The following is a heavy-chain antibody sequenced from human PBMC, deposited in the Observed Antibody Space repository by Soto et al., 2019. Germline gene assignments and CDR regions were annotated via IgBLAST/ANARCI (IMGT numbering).Heavy chain of an antibody. CDR2: INPSGGST. J-gene: IGHJ4*02. CDR3: ARDCYYYDSSGYPDY. D-gene: IGHD3-22*01. V-gene: IGHV1-46*01. CDR1: GYTFTSYY. Sequence: ASVKVSCKASGYTFTSYYMHWVRQAPGQGLEWMGIINPSGGSTSYAQKFQGRVTMTRDTSTSTVYMELSSLRSEDTAVYYCARDCYYYDSSGYPDYWGQGTLVTVSS.